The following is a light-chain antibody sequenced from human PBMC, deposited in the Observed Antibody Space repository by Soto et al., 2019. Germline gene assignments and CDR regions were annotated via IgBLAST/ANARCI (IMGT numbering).Light chain of an antibody. CDR1: SSDVGGYNY. J-gene: IGLJ2*01. CDR3: SAYTSSITWI. CDR2: EVS. V-gene: IGLV2-14*01. Sequence: QSVLTQPASVSGSPGQSITISCTGTSSDVGGYNYVSWYQQHPGKAPKLMIYEVSNRPSGVSNRFSASKSGNTASLTISGIQAEDEADYYCSAYTSSITWIFGGGTQLTVL.